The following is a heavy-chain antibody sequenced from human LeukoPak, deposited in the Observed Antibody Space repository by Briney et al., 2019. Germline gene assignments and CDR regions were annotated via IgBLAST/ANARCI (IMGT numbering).Heavy chain of an antibody. D-gene: IGHD2-8*01. CDR1: GYTFSNYG. J-gene: IGHJ4*02. CDR2: ISAYNGNT. CDR3: ARVPMVYANFDY. Sequence: GASVKVSCKASGYTFSNYGISWVRQAPGQGLEWMGWISAYNGNTNYAQNFQGRVTMTTDTSTSTAYMELRSLRSDDTAVYYCARVPMVYANFDYWGQGTLVTVSS. V-gene: IGHV1-18*01.